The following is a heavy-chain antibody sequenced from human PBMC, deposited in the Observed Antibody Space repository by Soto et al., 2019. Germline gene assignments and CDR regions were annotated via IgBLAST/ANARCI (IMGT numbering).Heavy chain of an antibody. V-gene: IGHV1-69*13. Sequence: SVKVSCKASGGTFSSYAISWVRQAPGQGLEWMGGIIPIFGTANYAQKFQGRVTITADESTSTAYMELSSLRSEDAAVHYCARNRIDPSYYYRIDVWGQGTTVTVSS. CDR2: IIPIFGTA. J-gene: IGHJ6*02. CDR1: GGTFSSYA. CDR3: ARNRIDPSYYYRIDV.